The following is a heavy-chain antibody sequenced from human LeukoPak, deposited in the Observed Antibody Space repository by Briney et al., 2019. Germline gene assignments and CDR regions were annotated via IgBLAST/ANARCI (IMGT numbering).Heavy chain of an antibody. CDR1: GFTFSSYA. J-gene: IGHJ6*02. Sequence: GGSLRLSCAASGFTFSSYAMSWVRQAPGKGLEWVSTISGSGSSTYYADSVKGRFTISRDNSKNTLYLQMNSLRAEDTAVYYCAKSDLIGVPAASIDYYYGMDVWGQGTTVTVSS. V-gene: IGHV3-23*01. CDR3: AKSDLIGVPAASIDYYYGMDV. D-gene: IGHD2-2*01. CDR2: ISGSGSST.